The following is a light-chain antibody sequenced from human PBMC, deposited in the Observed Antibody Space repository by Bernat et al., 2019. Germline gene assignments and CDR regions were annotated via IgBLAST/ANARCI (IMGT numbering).Light chain of an antibody. J-gene: IGLJ1*01. CDR3: SSYTSSTTV. V-gene: IGLV2-14*03. Sequence: QSALTQPASVSGSPGQSITISCTGTSSDVGGYNSVSWYQRHPGKAPKLMMYDVSNRPSGVSNRFSGSKSGNTASLTISGLQAEDEAEYYCSSYTSSTTVFGTGTKVTVL. CDR1: SSDVGGYNS. CDR2: DVS.